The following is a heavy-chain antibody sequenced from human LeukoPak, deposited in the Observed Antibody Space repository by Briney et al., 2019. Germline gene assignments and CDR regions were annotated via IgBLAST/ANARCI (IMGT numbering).Heavy chain of an antibody. CDR3: ARAPTRYYYDSSGYHYGMDV. CDR1: EGAFSSYD. Sequence: GASVKVSCKTSEGAFSSYDVSWLRQAPGQGLEWVGGITPIFGTANYAQKFQGRVTITADESTSTAYMELSSLRSEDTAVYYCARAPTRYYYDSSGYHYGMDVWGQGTTVTVSS. CDR2: ITPIFGTA. V-gene: IGHV1-69*13. J-gene: IGHJ6*02. D-gene: IGHD3-22*01.